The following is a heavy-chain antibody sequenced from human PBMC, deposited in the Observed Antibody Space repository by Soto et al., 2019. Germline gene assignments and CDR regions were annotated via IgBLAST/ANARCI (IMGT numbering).Heavy chain of an antibody. CDR2: INRASIYI. Sequence: RRLSCVASGFTFSTYDMNWVRQAPGKGLEWVSSINRASIYIYYADSVRGRFTISRDNAKNSLYLQMDSLRVEDTAVYYCARRTVTTYHYFDYWGQGTLVTVS. V-gene: IGHV3-21*01. D-gene: IGHD4-17*01. CDR1: GFTFSTYD. CDR3: ARRTVTTYHYFDY. J-gene: IGHJ4*02.